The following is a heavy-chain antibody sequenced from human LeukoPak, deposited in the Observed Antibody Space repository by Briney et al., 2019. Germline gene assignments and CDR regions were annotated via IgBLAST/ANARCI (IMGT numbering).Heavy chain of an antibody. V-gene: IGHV3-23*01. CDR1: GFTFSSYA. Sequence: GGSLRLSCAASGFTFSSYAMSWVRQAPGKGLEWVSAISGSGCSTYYADSVKGRFTISRDNSKNTLYLQMNSLRAEDTAVYYCAKDLNYGGNSYYFDYWGQGTLVTVSS. D-gene: IGHD4-23*01. CDR3: AKDLNYGGNSYYFDY. CDR2: ISGSGCST. J-gene: IGHJ4*02.